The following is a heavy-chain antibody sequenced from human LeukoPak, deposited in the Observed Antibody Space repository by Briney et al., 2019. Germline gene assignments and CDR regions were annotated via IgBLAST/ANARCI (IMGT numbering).Heavy chain of an antibody. V-gene: IGHV3-48*01. CDR1: GFTFSSYS. D-gene: IGHD3-3*01. J-gene: IGHJ4*02. CDR2: ISSSSSTI. Sequence: GGSLRLSCAASGFTFSSYSMNWVRQAPGKGLEWVSYISSSSSTIYYADSVKGRFTISRDNAKNSLYLQMNSLRAEDTAVYYCATDPSGYYNYWGQGTLVTVSS. CDR3: ATDPSGYYNY.